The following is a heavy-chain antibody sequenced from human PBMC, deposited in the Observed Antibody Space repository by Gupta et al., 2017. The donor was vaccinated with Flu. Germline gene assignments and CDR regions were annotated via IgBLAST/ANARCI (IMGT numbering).Heavy chain of an antibody. V-gene: IGHV3-74*03. J-gene: IGHJ4*02. CDR2: INPDGSST. Sequence: EMQLVDSGGGLFQPGGSLRLYWAASGFTFSSSYLQWVRQAPGKGLVWVSRINPDGSSTTYAESVKGRFTISRDNAKNTLYLQMNSLGDDDTAVYYCATVTSGCWGQGTLVTVSS. CDR3: ATVTSGC. CDR1: GFTFSSSY. D-gene: IGHD4-17*01.